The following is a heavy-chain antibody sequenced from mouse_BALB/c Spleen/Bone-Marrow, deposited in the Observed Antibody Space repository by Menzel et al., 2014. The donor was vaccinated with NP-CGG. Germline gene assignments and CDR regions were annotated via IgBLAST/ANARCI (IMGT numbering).Heavy chain of an antibody. CDR3: ARWEYYAMDY. CDR2: IDPANGNT. Sequence: DVQLQESGAELVKPGASVKLSCTASGFNIKDTYMHWVKQRSEQGLEWIGRIDPANGNTKYDPKFQGKATITADTSSNTAYLQLSSLTSEDTAVYYCARWEYYAMDYWGQGTSVTVSS. D-gene: IGHD4-1*01. J-gene: IGHJ4*01. CDR1: GFNIKDTY. V-gene: IGHV14-3*02.